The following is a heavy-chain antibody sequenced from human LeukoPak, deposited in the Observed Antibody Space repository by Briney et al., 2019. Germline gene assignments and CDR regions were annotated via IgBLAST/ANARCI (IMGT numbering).Heavy chain of an antibody. V-gene: IGHV3-23*01. D-gene: IGHD6-19*01. CDR1: GYTFSNFG. J-gene: IGHJ4*02. Sequence: GGSLRLSCVGSGYTFSNFGMSWVRQAPGKGLEWVSGISPSGDITYYADSVKGRFTISRDNSKNTLYLQMNSLRAEDTAVYYCAKGPYSSSHSEFDYWGQGTLVTVSS. CDR3: AKGPYSSSHSEFDY. CDR2: ISPSGDIT.